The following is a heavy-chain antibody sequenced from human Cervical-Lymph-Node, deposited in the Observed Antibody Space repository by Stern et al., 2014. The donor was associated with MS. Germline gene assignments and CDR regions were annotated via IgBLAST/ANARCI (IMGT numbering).Heavy chain of an antibody. D-gene: IGHD3-22*01. CDR2: IRGDGTTT. CDR3: ATGSRGYYQRVNHFDR. V-gene: IGHV3-74*02. J-gene: IGHJ4*02. Sequence: EVQLLESGGGLVQQGGSLRLSCVASGFSFSSYWMHWVRQAPGKGLVWVSRIRGDGTTTTYADSVAGRFTISSDNAKNTLYLQMNSLRAEDTAVYYCATGSRGYYQRVNHFDRWGQGTLVTVSS. CDR1: GFSFSSYW.